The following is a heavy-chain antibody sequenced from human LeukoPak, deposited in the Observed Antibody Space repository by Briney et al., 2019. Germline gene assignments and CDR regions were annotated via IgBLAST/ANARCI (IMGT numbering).Heavy chain of an antibody. V-gene: IGHV3-7*03. CDR2: IKQDGSEK. Sequence: GGSLRLSCAASGFTFSSYTMSWVRQAPGKGLEWVANIKQDGSEKYYVDSVKGRFTISRDNAKNSLYLQMNSLRAEDTAVYYCASLGVGATYYYGMDVWGQGTTVTVSS. CDR1: GFTFSSYT. CDR3: ASLGVGATYYYGMDV. J-gene: IGHJ6*02. D-gene: IGHD1-26*01.